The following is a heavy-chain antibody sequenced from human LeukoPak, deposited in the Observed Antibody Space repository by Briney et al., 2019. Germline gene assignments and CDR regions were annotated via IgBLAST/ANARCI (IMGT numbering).Heavy chain of an antibody. CDR2: INHSGST. V-gene: IGHV4-34*10. CDR3: ARTTRGYSYGFFFDY. Sequence: SETLSLTCAVYGGSFSGYYWSWIRQPPGKGLEWIGEINHSGSTNYNPSLKSRVTMTRDTSTNTVYMELSSLRSEDTAVYYCARTTRGYSYGFFFDYWGQGTQVTVSS. D-gene: IGHD5-18*01. CDR1: GGSFSGYY. J-gene: IGHJ4*02.